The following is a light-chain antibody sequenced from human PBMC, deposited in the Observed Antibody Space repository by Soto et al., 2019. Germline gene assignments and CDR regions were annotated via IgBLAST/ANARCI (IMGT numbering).Light chain of an antibody. V-gene: IGLV2-8*01. CDR3: SSYAGNNNVV. CDR2: EVN. J-gene: IGLJ2*01. CDR1: SSDVGAYNY. Sequence: QSALTQPPSASGSPGQSVAISCTGTSSDVGAYNYVSWYQQHPGKAPRLMIYEVNKRPSGVPDRFSGSKSGNTASLSVSGLQAEDEADYYCSSYAGNNNVVFGGGTKLTV.